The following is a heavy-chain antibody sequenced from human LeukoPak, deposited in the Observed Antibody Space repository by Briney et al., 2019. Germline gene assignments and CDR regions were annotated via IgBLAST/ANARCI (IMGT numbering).Heavy chain of an antibody. CDR1: GDSISSHY. CDR3: ARAGILSYAFDM. J-gene: IGHJ3*02. CDR2: NQNSGST. Sequence: SETLSLTCSVSGDSISSHYWIWIRQPPGKGLEWVGFNQNSGSTNYNPSLKGRVTISIDTSKNQFSLRLSSVTAADTAVYYCARAGILSYAFDMWGQGTMVTVSS. D-gene: IGHD3-16*02. V-gene: IGHV4-59*08.